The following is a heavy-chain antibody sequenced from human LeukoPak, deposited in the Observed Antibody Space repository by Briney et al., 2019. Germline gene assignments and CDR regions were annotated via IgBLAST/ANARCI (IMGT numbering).Heavy chain of an antibody. D-gene: IGHD4-23*01. Sequence: SETLSLTCTVSGVSISSYYWSWIRQPPGKGLEWIGCIYYSGSTNCNPSVKSRVAMSVDTSKKQFSLKLSSLTAADTAVYYCARGGTAVIAPYAFDIWGQGTMVTVSS. CDR3: ARGGTAVIAPYAFDI. V-gene: IGHV4-59*01. CDR2: IYYSGST. J-gene: IGHJ3*02. CDR1: GVSISSYY.